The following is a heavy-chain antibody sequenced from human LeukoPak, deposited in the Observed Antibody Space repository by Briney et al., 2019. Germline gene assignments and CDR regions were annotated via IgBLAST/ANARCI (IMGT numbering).Heavy chain of an antibody. CDR3: ARVVGSTNYMDV. CDR1: GYTFTSYD. Sequence: ASVKVSCKASGYTFTSYDINWVRQATGLGLEWMGWMNPNSGNTGYAQKFQGRVTMTRNTSISTAYMELSSLRSEDTAVYYCARVVGSTNYMDVWGKGTTVTVSS. V-gene: IGHV1-8*01. D-gene: IGHD1-26*01. J-gene: IGHJ6*03. CDR2: MNPNSGNT.